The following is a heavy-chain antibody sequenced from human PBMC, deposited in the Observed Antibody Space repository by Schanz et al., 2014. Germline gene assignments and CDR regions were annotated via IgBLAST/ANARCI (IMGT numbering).Heavy chain of an antibody. J-gene: IGHJ4*02. CDR3: AKDQGSYGSGSYSYFDY. CDR1: GFSFSIFA. D-gene: IGHD3-10*01. Sequence: EVQLLESGGGLVQPGGSLRLSCAASGFSFSIFAMTWVRQTPGKGLEWVSTLSGSGAGTFYADSVKGRFTISRDNSENTLYLQMNSLRAEDAAVYYCAKDQGSYGSGSYSYFDYWGQGTLATVSS. V-gene: IGHV3-23*01. CDR2: LSGSGAGT.